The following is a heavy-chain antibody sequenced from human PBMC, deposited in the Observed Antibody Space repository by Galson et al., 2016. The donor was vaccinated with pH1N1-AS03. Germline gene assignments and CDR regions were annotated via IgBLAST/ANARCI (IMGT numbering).Heavy chain of an antibody. CDR2: IDEGGSHP. V-gene: IGHV3-21*01. Sequence: SLRLSCAASGFTFSTTGMNWVRQAPGKGPEWVSSIDEGGSHPYSADSLQGRFTISRDNTKNSLFLHMNSLRAEDTAVYYCVTDGTFGSTIEHWGQGTLVTVSS. CDR1: GFTFSTTG. J-gene: IGHJ4*02. CDR3: VTDGTFGSTIEH. D-gene: IGHD2-15*01.